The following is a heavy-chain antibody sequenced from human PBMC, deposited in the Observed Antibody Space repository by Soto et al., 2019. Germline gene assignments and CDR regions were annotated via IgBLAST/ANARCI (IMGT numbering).Heavy chain of an antibody. J-gene: IGHJ4*02. CDR3: ARGDTYFDY. Sequence: SEILSLTCTVSGGSISSYYWSWIRQPPGKGLEWIGYIYYSGSTNYNPSLKSRVTISVDTSKNQFSLKLSSVTAADTAVYYCARGDTYFDYWGQGTLVTVSS. D-gene: IGHD5-18*01. V-gene: IGHV4-59*01. CDR2: IYYSGST. CDR1: GGSISSYY.